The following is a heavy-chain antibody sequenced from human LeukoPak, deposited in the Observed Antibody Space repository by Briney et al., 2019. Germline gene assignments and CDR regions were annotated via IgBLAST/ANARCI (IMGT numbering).Heavy chain of an antibody. Sequence: GASVKVSCKASGGTFSSYAISWVRQAPGQGLEWMGGIIPIFGTANYAQKFQGRVTITTDESTSTAYMELSSLRSEDTAVYYCAREGSGTTRHAFDIWGQGTMVTVSS. V-gene: IGHV1-69*05. CDR3: AREGSGTTRHAFDI. CDR2: IIPIFGTA. CDR1: GGTFSSYA. J-gene: IGHJ3*02. D-gene: IGHD1-1*01.